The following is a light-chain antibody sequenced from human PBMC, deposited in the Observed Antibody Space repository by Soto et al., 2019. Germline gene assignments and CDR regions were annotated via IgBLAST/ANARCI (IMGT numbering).Light chain of an antibody. CDR2: AAT. J-gene: IGKJ4*01. Sequence: GDRVTITCRASQDISDWLAWHQQKPGKAPKLLIYAATTLHSGVPSRFGGSGSGTDFTLTISSLQPEDFANYYCQQGHTFPLTFGGGTKVEIK. V-gene: IGKV1-12*01. CDR1: QDISDW. CDR3: QQGHTFPLT.